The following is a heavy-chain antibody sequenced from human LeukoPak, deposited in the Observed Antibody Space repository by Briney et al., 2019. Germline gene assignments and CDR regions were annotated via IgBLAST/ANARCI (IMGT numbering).Heavy chain of an antibody. CDR3: ARELDTKMVLYWYFDL. J-gene: IGHJ2*01. D-gene: IGHD2-8*01. CDR2: IKQDGSER. V-gene: IGHV3-7*01. CDR1: GFTFSSYW. Sequence: GGSLRLSCAASGFTFSSYWMSWVRQAPGKGLEWVANIKQDGSERYYADSVKGRFSISRDNAKNSLYLQLRSLRAEDTATYYCARELDTKMVLYWYFDLWGRGTLVTVSS.